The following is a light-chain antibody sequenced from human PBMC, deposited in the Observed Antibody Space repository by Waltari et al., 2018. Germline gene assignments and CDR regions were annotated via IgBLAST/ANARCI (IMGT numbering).Light chain of an antibody. Sequence: QSALTQPASVSGSPGQSITISCSGTNSDVGGYDYVSWYQHHPGKAPKLIIYDVTKGTSGVSNRFSGSKSGNTASLTISGLQAEDEADYYCSSYAGGNNLLFGGGTKVTVL. CDR3: SSYAGGNNLL. CDR1: NSDVGGYDY. J-gene: IGLJ2*01. CDR2: DVT. V-gene: IGLV2-23*02.